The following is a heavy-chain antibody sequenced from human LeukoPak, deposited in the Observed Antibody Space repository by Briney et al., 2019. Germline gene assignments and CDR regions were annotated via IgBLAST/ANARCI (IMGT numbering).Heavy chain of an antibody. CDR2: ISSSSSTI. Sequence: PGGSLRLSCAASGFTFNTYSMNWVRQAPGKGLEWVSYISSSSSTIYYATSVRGRFTISRDNAKNSLYLQMNSLRDEDTAVYYCARGVEGSQYYDSSGKGNALGIWGQGTMVTVSS. J-gene: IGHJ3*02. V-gene: IGHV3-48*02. CDR1: GFTFNTYS. CDR3: ARGVEGSQYYDSSGKGNALGI. D-gene: IGHD3-22*01.